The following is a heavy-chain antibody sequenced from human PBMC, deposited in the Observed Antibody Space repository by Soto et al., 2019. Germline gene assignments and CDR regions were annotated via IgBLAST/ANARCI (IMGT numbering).Heavy chain of an antibody. V-gene: IGHV3-33*01. CDR2: VWDDGSKK. Sequence: GGSLRLSCAASGFTFSNYGMHWVRQAPGKGLEWVAVVWDDGSKKYCGDSVKGRFTIARDNSKNTLYLQMDSLRDEDTAVYYCARPPVPKIYWYFDLWGRGTLVTGSS. J-gene: IGHJ2*01. D-gene: IGHD6-6*01. CDR1: GFTFSNYG. CDR3: ARPPVPKIYWYFDL.